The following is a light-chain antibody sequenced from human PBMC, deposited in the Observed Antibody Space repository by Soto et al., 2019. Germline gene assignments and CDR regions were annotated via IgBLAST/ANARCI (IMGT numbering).Light chain of an antibody. CDR3: QQTYSTPIT. CDR1: QTVRPY. CDR2: AAS. Sequence: DIQMTQSPSSLSASVGDRVTSXXRASQTVRPYLNWYQQKPGKAPILXIYAASSLPSAVPPRFTGAGSETDFTLTISSLQPEDFGTYYCQQTYSTPITFGQGTRLEIK. J-gene: IGKJ5*01. V-gene: IGKV1-39*01.